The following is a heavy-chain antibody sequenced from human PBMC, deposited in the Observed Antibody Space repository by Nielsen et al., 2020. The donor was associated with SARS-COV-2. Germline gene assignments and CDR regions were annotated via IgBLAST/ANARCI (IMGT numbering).Heavy chain of an antibody. CDR1: GFTFSSYG. V-gene: IGHV3-30*03. Sequence: GESLKISCAASGFTFSSYGMHWVRQAPGKGLEWVAVISYDGSNKYYADSVKGRFTISRDNAKNSLYLQMNSLRAEDTAVYYCARVVTMVRGVIILDYWGQGTLVTVSS. D-gene: IGHD3-10*01. CDR2: ISYDGSNK. J-gene: IGHJ4*02. CDR3: ARVVTMVRGVIILDY.